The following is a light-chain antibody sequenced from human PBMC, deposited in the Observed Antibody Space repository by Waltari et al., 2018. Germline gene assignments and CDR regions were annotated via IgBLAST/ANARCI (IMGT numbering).Light chain of an antibody. CDR2: DAS. J-gene: IGKJ5*01. CDR1: QSVGRF. V-gene: IGKV3-11*01. Sequence: ELVLAQSPATLSFSPGARATRSCRASQSVGRFLAWYQRKPGQAPRLLSYDASDRATGTPARFSGSGSGTDFTLTISSLEPEDFAVYYCQHRGNWPLLAFGQGTRLEIK. CDR3: QHRGNWPLLA.